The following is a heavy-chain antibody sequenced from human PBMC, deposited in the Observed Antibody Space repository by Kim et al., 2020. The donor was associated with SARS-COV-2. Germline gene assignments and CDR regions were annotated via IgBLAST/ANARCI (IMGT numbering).Heavy chain of an antibody. CDR2: TYYRSKWYN. CDR3: ARDQLGGVWTAFYYYGMDV. V-gene: IGHV6-1*01. CDR1: GDSVSSNSAA. Sequence: SQTLSLTCAISGDSVSSNSAAWNWIRQSPSRGLEWLGRTYYRSKWYNDYAVSVKSRITINPDTSKNQFSLQLNSVTPEDTAVYYCARDQLGGVWTAFYYYGMDVWGQGTTVTVSS. D-gene: IGHD1-1*01. J-gene: IGHJ6*02.